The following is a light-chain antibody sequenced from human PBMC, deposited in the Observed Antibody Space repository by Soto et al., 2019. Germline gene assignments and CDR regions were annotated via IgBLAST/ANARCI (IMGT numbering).Light chain of an antibody. CDR3: QQYGSSPH. CDR2: GAS. V-gene: IGKV3-20*01. Sequence: EIALTQSPGTLSLSPGERATLSCRAGQRVLSNYVAWYQHKPGQAPRLLIFGASTTATGIPDRFSGSGSGADFPLTIRRLEAEAGAVYCCQQYGSSPHFGVGTKVDIK. J-gene: IGKJ4*01. CDR1: QRVLSNY.